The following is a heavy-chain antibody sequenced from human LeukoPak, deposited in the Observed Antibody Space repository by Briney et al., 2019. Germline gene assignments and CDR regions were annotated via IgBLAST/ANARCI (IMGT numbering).Heavy chain of an antibody. V-gene: IGHV3-33*01. CDR2: IWYDGSKK. D-gene: IGHD3-22*01. Sequence: PGGSLRLSCAASGFTFSIYGMHWVRQAPGKGLEWVADIWYDGSKKYYADSVKGRFTISRDNSKNTLYLQMNSLRAEDTAVYYCARDTYDSSGYSYRIYWGQGTLVTVSS. CDR3: ARDTYDSSGYSYRIY. CDR1: GFTFSIYG. J-gene: IGHJ4*02.